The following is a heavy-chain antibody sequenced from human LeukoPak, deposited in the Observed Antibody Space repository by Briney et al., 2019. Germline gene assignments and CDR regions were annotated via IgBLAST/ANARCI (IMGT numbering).Heavy chain of an antibody. D-gene: IGHD6-19*01. CDR1: GLTFSSYG. V-gene: IGHV3-30*03. CDR3: ATDGSGWFYFDY. Sequence: GGSLRLSCAASGLTFSSYGMHWVRQAPGKGLEWVAVISYDGTIRNYADSVKGRFTISRDNSKNTLYLQMNSLRAEDTAVYYCATDGSGWFYFDYWGQGTLVTVSS. J-gene: IGHJ4*02. CDR2: ISYDGTIR.